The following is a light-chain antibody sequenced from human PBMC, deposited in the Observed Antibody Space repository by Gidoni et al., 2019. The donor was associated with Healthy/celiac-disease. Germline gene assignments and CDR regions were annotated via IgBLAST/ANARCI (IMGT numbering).Light chain of an antibody. V-gene: IGKV3-11*01. J-gene: IGKJ2*01. CDR2: DAS. Sequence: VLTQPAATLSLSSGERATLTCSASQSVSNYLAWYQQKPGQAPRLLIYDASNRATGIPARCSGSGSGTDFTLTISSLEPEDVAVYYYQQRSNWPPTFGQGTKLEIK. CDR3: QQRSNWPPT. CDR1: QSVSNY.